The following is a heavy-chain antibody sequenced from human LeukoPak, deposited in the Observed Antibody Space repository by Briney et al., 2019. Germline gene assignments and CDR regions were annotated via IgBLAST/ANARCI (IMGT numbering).Heavy chain of an antibody. CDR2: ISAYNGNT. J-gene: IGHJ4*02. D-gene: IGHD3-10*01. Sequence: ASVKVSCKASGYTFTSYGISWVRQAPGQGLEWMGWISAYNGNTNYAQKLQGRVTMTTDTSTSTAYMELRSLRSDDTAVYYCARDLGGRYYGSGPRPLDIWGQGTLVTVSS. V-gene: IGHV1-18*01. CDR1: GYTFTSYG. CDR3: ARDLGGRYYGSGPRPLDI.